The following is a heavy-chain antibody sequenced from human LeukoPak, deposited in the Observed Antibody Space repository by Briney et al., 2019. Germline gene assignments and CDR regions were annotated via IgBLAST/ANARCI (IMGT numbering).Heavy chain of an antibody. Sequence: GGSLRLSCSTSGFTFSSYAMHWVRQAPGKGLQYVSAISTDGGHTYYADSVKGRFTISRDNSKNTLYLQMSSLRAGDTTVYYCVKGGRYSGSSADFWGQGTLVTVSS. J-gene: IGHJ4*02. CDR2: ISTDGGHT. D-gene: IGHD6-6*01. V-gene: IGHV3-64D*09. CDR1: GFTFSSYA. CDR3: VKGGRYSGSSADF.